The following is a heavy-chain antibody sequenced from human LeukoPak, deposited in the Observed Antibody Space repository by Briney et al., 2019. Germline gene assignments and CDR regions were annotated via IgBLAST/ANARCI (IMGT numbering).Heavy chain of an antibody. CDR1: GASINSYY. D-gene: IGHD1-26*01. CDR3: ARSGSRGMDV. V-gene: IGHV4-59*01. J-gene: IGHJ6*02. Sequence: PSETLSLTCTVSGASINSYYWSWIRQPPGKGLEWIGYIYYSGSTNYNPSLKSRVTISVDTSKNQFSLKLSSATAADTAVYYCARSGSRGMDVWGQGTTVTVSS. CDR2: IYYSGST.